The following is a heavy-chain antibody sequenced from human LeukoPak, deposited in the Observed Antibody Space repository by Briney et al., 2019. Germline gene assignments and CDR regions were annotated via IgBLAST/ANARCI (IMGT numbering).Heavy chain of an antibody. D-gene: IGHD3-22*01. V-gene: IGHV1-69*13. CDR2: IIPIFGTA. CDR3: ARKVEDSSGYYLYAFDI. CDR1: GYSVTEVA. Sequence: ASVKVSCKVSGYSVTEVAIHWVRQAPGQGLEWMGGIIPIFGTANYAQKFQGRVTITADESTSTAYMELSSLRSEDTDVYYCARKVEDSSGYYLYAFDIWGQGTMVTVSS. J-gene: IGHJ3*02.